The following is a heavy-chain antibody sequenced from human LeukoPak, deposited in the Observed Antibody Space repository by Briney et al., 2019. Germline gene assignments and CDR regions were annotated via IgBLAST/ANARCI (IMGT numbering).Heavy chain of an antibody. D-gene: IGHD1-26*01. CDR2: ISGSGSTT. Sequence: GGSLRLSCAASGFTFNRHVMTWVRQAPGKGLEWVSAISGSGSTTHCADSVQGRFTISRDKSANMVYLQMSSLSAEDTALYYCARARGATREGFDYWGQGTLITVSS. CDR3: ARARGATREGFDY. CDR1: GFTFNRHV. J-gene: IGHJ4*01. V-gene: IGHV3-23*01.